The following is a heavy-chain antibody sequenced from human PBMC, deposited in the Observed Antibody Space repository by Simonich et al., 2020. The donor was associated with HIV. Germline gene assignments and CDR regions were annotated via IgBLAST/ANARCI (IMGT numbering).Heavy chain of an antibody. CDR1: GYTFTSYG. CDR3: ARDTGTLYRSDSRSVSNWFDP. V-gene: IGHV1-18*01. D-gene: IGHD3-10*01. J-gene: IGHJ5*02. Sequence: QVQLVQSGAEVKKPGASVKVSCKASGYTFTSYGISWVRQAPGQGLEWMGWIRAYKCKTNYAKKVQGRVTMTTDTSTSTAYMELRSLRSDDTAVYYCARDTGTLYRSDSRSVSNWFDPWGQGTLVTVSS. CDR2: IRAYKCKT.